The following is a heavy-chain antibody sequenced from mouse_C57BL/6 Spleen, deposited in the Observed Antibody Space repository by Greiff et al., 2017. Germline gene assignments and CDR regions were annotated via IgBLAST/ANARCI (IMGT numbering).Heavy chain of an antibody. J-gene: IGHJ1*03. D-gene: IGHD1-1*01. V-gene: IGHV5-16*01. CDR3: ARDGDYGSSPLGRFDV. CDR1: GFTFSDYY. CDR2: INYDGSST. Sequence: EVMLVESEGGLVQPGSSMKLSCTASGFTFSDYYMAWVRQVPEKGLEWVANINYDGSSTYYLDSLKSRFIISRDNAKNILYLQMSSLKSEDTATYYCARDGDYGSSPLGRFDVWGTGTTVTVSS.